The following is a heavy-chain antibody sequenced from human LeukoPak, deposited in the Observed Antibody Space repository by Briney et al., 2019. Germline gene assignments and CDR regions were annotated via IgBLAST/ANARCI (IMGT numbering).Heavy chain of an antibody. Sequence: ASVKVSCKASGYTFTSYAMNWVRQAPGQGLEWMGWINTNTGNPTYAQGFTGRFVFSLDTSVSTAYLQISSLKAEDTAVYYCAREIPYYYDSSGSNLQPPQTDYWGQGTLVTVSS. D-gene: IGHD3-22*01. CDR3: AREIPYYYDSSGSNLQPPQTDY. CDR2: INTNTGNP. V-gene: IGHV7-4-1*02. J-gene: IGHJ4*02. CDR1: GYTFTSYA.